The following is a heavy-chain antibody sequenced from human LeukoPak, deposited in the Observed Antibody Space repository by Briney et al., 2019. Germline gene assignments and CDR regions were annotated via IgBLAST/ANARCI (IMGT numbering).Heavy chain of an antibody. Sequence: ASVKVSCKASGGTFSSYAISWVRQAPGQGLEWMGWISAYNGNTNYAQKLQGRVTMTTDTSTSTAYMELRSLRSDDTAVYYCARDRPDVDIVATTTWDYWGQGTLVTVSS. CDR3: ARDRPDVDIVATTTWDY. V-gene: IGHV1-18*01. J-gene: IGHJ4*02. CDR2: ISAYNGNT. D-gene: IGHD5-12*01. CDR1: GGTFSSYA.